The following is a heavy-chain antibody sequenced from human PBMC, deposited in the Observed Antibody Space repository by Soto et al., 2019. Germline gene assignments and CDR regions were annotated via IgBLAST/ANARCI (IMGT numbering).Heavy chain of an antibody. CDR2: INHSGST. J-gene: IGHJ5*02. CDR3: AKRRERYYDFWSARAPSWFDP. D-gene: IGHD3-3*01. Sequence: PSETLSLTCAVYGGSFSGYYWSWIRQPPGKGLEWIGEINHSGSTNYNPSLKSRVTISVDTSKNQFSLKLSPVTAADTAVYYCAKRRERYYDFWSARAPSWFDPWGQGTLVTVSS. V-gene: IGHV4-34*01. CDR1: GGSFSGYY.